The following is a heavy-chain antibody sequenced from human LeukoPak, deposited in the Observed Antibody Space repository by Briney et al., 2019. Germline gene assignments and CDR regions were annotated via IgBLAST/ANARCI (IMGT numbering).Heavy chain of an antibody. V-gene: IGHV4-34*01. Sequence: RASETLSLTCAVYGGSFSGYYWSWIRQPPGKGREWIGEINHSGSTNYNPSLKSRVTISVDTSKNQFSLKLSSVTAADTAVYYCARGLVVVPAAMSGGNAFDIWGQGTMVTVSS. CDR2: INHSGST. CDR3: ARGLVVVPAAMSGGNAFDI. J-gene: IGHJ3*02. CDR1: GGSFSGYY. D-gene: IGHD2-2*01.